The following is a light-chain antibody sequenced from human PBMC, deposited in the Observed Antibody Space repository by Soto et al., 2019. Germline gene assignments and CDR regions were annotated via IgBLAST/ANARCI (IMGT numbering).Light chain of an antibody. V-gene: IGLV1-44*01. CDR3: AAWDDRLNGHV. J-gene: IGLJ1*01. CDR1: SSNIGSNT. CDR2: SNN. Sequence: QLVLTQPPSASGTPGQRVTISCSGSSSNIGSNTVSWYHQLPGTAPKLLIYSNNQRPSGVPDRFSGSKSGTSASLAISGLQSEDEADYYCAAWDDRLNGHVFGTGTKLTVL.